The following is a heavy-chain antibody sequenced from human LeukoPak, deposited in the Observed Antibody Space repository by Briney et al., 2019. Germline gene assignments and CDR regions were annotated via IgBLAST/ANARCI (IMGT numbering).Heavy chain of an antibody. Sequence: ASVKVSCKASGGTFSSYAISWVRQAPGQGLEWMGIINPSGGSTSYAQKFQGRVTMTRDMSTSTVYMELSSLRSEDTAVYYCARARGWEPNFDYWGQGTLVTVSS. CDR3: ARARGWEPNFDY. D-gene: IGHD1-26*01. J-gene: IGHJ4*02. CDR2: INPSGGST. V-gene: IGHV1-46*01. CDR1: GGTFSSYA.